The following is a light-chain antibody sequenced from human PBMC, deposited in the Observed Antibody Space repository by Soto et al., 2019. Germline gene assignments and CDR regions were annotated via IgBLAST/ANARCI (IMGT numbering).Light chain of an antibody. V-gene: IGLV4-60*02. CDR1: SGHSSYI. Sequence: QSVLTQSSSASASLGSSVKLTCTLSSGHSSYIIAWHQQQPGKAPRYLMKLEGSGSYNKGSGVPDRFSGSSSGADRYLTISNLQFEDEADYYCETWDSNCVVFGGGTQLTVL. CDR2: LEGSGSY. CDR3: ETWDSNCVV. J-gene: IGLJ2*01.